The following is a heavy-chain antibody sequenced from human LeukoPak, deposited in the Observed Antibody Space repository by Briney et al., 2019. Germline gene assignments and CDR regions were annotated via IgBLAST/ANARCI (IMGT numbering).Heavy chain of an antibody. J-gene: IGHJ5*02. V-gene: IGHV4-31*03. Sequence: SQTLSLTCTVSGGSISSGGYYWSWIRQHPGKGLEWIGYIYYSGSTYYNPSLRSRVTISVDTSKNQFSLKLSSVTAADTAVYYCARERSKQQLPGYNWFDPWGQGTLITVSS. D-gene: IGHD6-13*01. CDR2: IYYSGST. CDR1: GGSISSGGYY. CDR3: ARERSKQQLPGYNWFDP.